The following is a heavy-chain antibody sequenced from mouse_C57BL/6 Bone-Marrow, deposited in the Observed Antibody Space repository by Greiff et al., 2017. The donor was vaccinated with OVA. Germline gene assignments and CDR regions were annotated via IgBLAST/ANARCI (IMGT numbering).Heavy chain of an antibody. J-gene: IGHJ1*03. CDR3: ARLVLRSNWYCDV. CDR1: GYTFTSYG. D-gene: IGHD1-1*01. V-gene: IGHV1-81*01. Sequence: VQLQQSGAELARPGASVKLSCKASGYTFTSYGISWVKQRTGQGLEWIGEIYPRSGNTYYNEKFKGKATLTADKSSSTAYMELRSLTSEDSAVYFCARLVLRSNWYCDVGGTGTTVTVSS. CDR2: IYPRSGNT.